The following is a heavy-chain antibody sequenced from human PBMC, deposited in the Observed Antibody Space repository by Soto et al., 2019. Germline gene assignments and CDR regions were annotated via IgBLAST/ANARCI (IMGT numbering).Heavy chain of an antibody. V-gene: IGHV1-46*01. J-gene: IGHJ6*02. Sequence: QVQLVQSGAEVKKPGASVKVSCKASGYTFTSYYMHWVRQAPGQGLEWMGIINPSGGSTSYAQKFQGRVTMTRDTSTSTVYMELSSLRSEDTAVYYCARGGVTIRYYYYGMDVWGQGTTVTVSS. CDR2: INPSGGST. D-gene: IGHD4-4*01. CDR1: GYTFTSYY. CDR3: ARGGVTIRYYYYGMDV.